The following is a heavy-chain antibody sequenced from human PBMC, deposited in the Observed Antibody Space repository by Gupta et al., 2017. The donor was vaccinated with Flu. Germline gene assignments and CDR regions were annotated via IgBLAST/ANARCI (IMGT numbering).Heavy chain of an antibody. D-gene: IGHD2-2*02. V-gene: IGHV3-11*01. J-gene: IGHJ6*03. Sequence: APGKGLEWVSYISSSGSTIYYADSVKGRFTISRDNAKNSLYLQMNSLRAEDTAVYYCARVPAAISYYYYMDVWGKGTTVTVSS. CDR2: ISSSGSTI. CDR3: ARVPAAISYYYYMDV.